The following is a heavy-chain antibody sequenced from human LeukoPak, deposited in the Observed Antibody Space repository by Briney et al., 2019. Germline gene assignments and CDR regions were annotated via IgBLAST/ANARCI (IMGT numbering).Heavy chain of an antibody. Sequence: SVKVSCKASGGTFSSYAISWVRQAPGQGLEWMGRVIPILGIANYAQKFQGRVTITADKSTSTAYMELSSLRSEDTAVYYCARIVVVMTDAFDIWGQGTMVTVSS. D-gene: IGHD3-22*01. CDR1: GGTFSSYA. V-gene: IGHV1-69*04. J-gene: IGHJ3*02. CDR2: VIPILGIA. CDR3: ARIVVVMTDAFDI.